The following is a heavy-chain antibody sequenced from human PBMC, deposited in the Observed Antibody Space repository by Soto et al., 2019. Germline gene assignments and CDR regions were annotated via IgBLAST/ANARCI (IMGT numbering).Heavy chain of an antibody. Sequence: ASVKVSCKASGYTFTSYGISWVRQAPGQGLEWMGWISAYNGNTKYSQKLQGRVTITRDTSASTAYMELSSLRSEDTAVYYCARDLGIVVVPAAIFGFDYWGQGTLVTVS. CDR2: ISAYNGNT. J-gene: IGHJ4*02. CDR3: ARDLGIVVVPAAIFGFDY. V-gene: IGHV1-18*01. D-gene: IGHD2-2*02. CDR1: GYTFTSYG.